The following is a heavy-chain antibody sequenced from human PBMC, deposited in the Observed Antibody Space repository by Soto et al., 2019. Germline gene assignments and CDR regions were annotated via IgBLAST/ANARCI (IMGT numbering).Heavy chain of an antibody. CDR2: IIPISGTA. Sequence: QVQLVQSGAEVKKPGSSVKVSCKASGGTFSSYTISWVRQAPGQGLEWMGGIIPISGTANYAQRFQGRVTITADESTSTAYMELSSLRSEDTAVYYCARQGESSGSYYYGMDVWGQGTTVIVSS. D-gene: IGHD3-22*01. J-gene: IGHJ6*02. V-gene: IGHV1-69*12. CDR3: ARQGESSGSYYYGMDV. CDR1: GGTFSSYT.